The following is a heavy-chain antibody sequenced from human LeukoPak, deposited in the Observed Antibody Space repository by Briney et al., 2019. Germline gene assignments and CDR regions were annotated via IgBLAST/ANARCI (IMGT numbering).Heavy chain of an antibody. CDR2: IYTSGST. J-gene: IGHJ4*02. CDR3: ARESPKNYYYDSSGWTYFDY. Sequence: SETLSLTCTVSGGSISSYYWSWIPQPAGKGLEWIGRIYTSGSTNYNPSLKSRVTMSVDTSKNQFSLKLSSVTAADTAVYYCARESPKNYYYDSSGWTYFDYWGQGTLVTVSS. CDR1: GGSISSYY. D-gene: IGHD3-22*01. V-gene: IGHV4-4*07.